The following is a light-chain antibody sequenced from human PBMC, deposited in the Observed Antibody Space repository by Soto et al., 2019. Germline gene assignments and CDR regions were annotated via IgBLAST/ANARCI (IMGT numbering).Light chain of an antibody. Sequence: DIQMTQSPSSLSASVGDRVTITCRASQSISSYLNWYQQKPGKAPKLLIYATSSLQSGVPTRFRGSGSGTDFTLTISSLQPEDFATYCFQQSYSTPYTLGQGTKLGIK. J-gene: IGKJ2*01. V-gene: IGKV1-39*01. CDR3: QQSYSTPYT. CDR2: ATS. CDR1: QSISSY.